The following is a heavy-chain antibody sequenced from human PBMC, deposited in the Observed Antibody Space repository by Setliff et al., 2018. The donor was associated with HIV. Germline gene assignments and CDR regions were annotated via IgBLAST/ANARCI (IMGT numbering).Heavy chain of an antibody. J-gene: IGHJ3*02. V-gene: IGHV5-51*01. CDR3: ARRRNDYYDSSGYHYGDAFDI. CDR1: GYSFTSYW. Sequence: GESLKISCKGSGYSFTSYWIGWVRQMPGKGLEWMGIIYPGDSDTRYSPPFQGQVTISADKAISTAYLQWSSLKASDTAMYYCARRRNDYYDSSGYHYGDAFDIWGQGTMVTVSS. D-gene: IGHD3-22*01. CDR2: IYPGDSDT.